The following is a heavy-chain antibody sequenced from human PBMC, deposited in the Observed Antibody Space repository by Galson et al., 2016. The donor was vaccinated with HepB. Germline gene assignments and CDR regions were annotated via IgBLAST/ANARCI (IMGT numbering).Heavy chain of an antibody. D-gene: IGHD4-17*01. CDR1: GFSLSTGGEG. CDR2: IYWDDDK. J-gene: IGHJ4*02. V-gene: IGHV2-5*02. Sequence: PALVKPTQTLTLTCTFSGFSLSTGGEGVAWIRQPPGKALEWLAPIYWDDDKRYSPSLKNRLTITKGTSKSQVVLTMTNVDPVDTATYYCAHRAPDYGDYVGYFDYWGQGTLVTVSS. CDR3: AHRAPDYGDYVGYFDY.